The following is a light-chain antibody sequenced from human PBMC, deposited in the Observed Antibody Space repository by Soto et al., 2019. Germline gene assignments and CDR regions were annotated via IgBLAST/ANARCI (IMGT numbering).Light chain of an antibody. J-gene: IGLJ1*01. V-gene: IGLV2-14*01. CDR1: GSDIGAYNY. CDR3: SSFTTSYFYV. CDR2: GVT. Sequence: QSALAQPASVSGSPGQSITISCTGSGSDIGAYNYVSWYQQHPGKAPKLLIHGVTRRPSGVSSRFSASKSAYTASLTISGLQAEDEANYYCSSFTTSYFYVFGPGTK.